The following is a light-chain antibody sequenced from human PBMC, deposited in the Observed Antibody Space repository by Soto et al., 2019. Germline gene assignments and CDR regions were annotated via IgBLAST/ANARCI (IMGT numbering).Light chain of an antibody. CDR3: QQHDDCTPMYT. V-gene: IGKV3-15*01. CDR1: ESVSSN. CDR2: AAS. Sequence: EIVLTQSPATLSVSPGERATLSCRASESVSSNFAWYQQKPGRAPRLLLYAASTRAAGARARVSGSGCGTESNLTISSLQSEDCAFYSCQQHDDCTPMYTVGQGTKVDIK. J-gene: IGKJ2*01.